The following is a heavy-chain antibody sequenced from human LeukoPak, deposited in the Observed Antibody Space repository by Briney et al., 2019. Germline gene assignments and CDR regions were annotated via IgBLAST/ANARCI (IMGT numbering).Heavy chain of an antibody. J-gene: IGHJ4*02. CDR2: TYYRSKWYN. CDR1: GDSVSSKNGA. D-gene: IGHD6-19*01. Sequence: SQTLSLTCVVSGDSVSSKNGAWIWIRQSPSRGLEWLGRTYYRSKWYNDYAESMEGRMTISQDTSKNQYSLHLNSVTPDDTAVYYCARDFGTTGWHTFDYWGQGTLVTVSS. CDR3: ARDFGTTGWHTFDY. V-gene: IGHV6-1*01.